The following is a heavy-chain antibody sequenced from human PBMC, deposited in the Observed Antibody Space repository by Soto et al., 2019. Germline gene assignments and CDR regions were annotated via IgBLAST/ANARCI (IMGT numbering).Heavy chain of an antibody. J-gene: IGHJ6*02. CDR2: IKQDGSEK. Sequence: GGSLRLSCAASGFTFSSYWMSWVRQAPGKGLEWVANIKQDGSEKYYVDSVKGRFTISRDNAKNSLYLQMNSLRAEDTAVYYCARVAPVEWSSGWYDGMDVWGQGTTVTVSS. V-gene: IGHV3-7*01. CDR3: ARVAPVEWSSGWYDGMDV. CDR1: GFTFSSYW. D-gene: IGHD6-19*01.